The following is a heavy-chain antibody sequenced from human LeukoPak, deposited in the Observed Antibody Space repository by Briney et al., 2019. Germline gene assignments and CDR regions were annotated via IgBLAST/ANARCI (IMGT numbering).Heavy chain of an antibody. V-gene: IGHV1-69*13. Sequence: GASVKVSCKASGGTFSSYAISWVRQAPGQGLEWMGGIIPILGTANYAQKFQGRVTITADESTSTAYMELSSLRSEDTAVYYCARDDYGDYGGAFDIWGQGTMVTVSS. D-gene: IGHD4-17*01. J-gene: IGHJ3*02. CDR2: IIPILGTA. CDR3: ARDDYGDYGGAFDI. CDR1: GGTFSSYA.